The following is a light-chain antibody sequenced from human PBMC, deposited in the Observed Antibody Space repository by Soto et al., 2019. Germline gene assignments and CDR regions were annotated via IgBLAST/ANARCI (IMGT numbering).Light chain of an antibody. CDR3: CSYAGPRTHV. V-gene: IGLV2-23*01. Sequence: QSVLTQPASVSGSPGQSITISGTGTSSDVGSYNLVSWYQHHPGKAPKLLIYEGSNRPSGVSNRFSASKSGNTASLTISGLQAEDEADYYCCSYAGPRTHVFGPGTKLTVL. J-gene: IGLJ1*01. CDR2: EGS. CDR1: SSDVGSYNL.